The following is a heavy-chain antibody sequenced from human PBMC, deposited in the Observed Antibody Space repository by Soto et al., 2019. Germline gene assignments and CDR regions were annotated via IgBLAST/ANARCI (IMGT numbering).Heavy chain of an antibody. CDR1: GFTFSTYG. Sequence: QVQLVESGGGVVQPGRSLRLSCAASGFTFSTYGMHWVRQGLGKGLEWVAVISYDGSNKYYADSVKGRFTISRDNPKNTLYLQMNRLRTEDTAVYYCAKSRPQDSGGFLSSDYWGQGTLVTVSS. CDR2: ISYDGSNK. J-gene: IGHJ4*02. CDR3: AKSRPQDSGGFLSSDY. V-gene: IGHV3-30*18. D-gene: IGHD3-22*01.